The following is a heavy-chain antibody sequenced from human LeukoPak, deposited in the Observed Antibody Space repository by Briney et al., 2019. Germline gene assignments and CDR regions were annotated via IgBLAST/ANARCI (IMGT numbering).Heavy chain of an antibody. CDR3: AREVEWRSDAFDI. V-gene: IGHV1-2*02. D-gene: IGHD3-3*01. Sequence: GASVKVSCKASGYTFTGYYMHWVRQAPGQGLEWMGWINPNSGGTNYAQKFQGRVTMTRDTSISTAYMELSRLRSDDTAVYYCAREVEWRSDAFDIWGQGTMVTVSS. CDR1: GYTFTGYY. J-gene: IGHJ3*02. CDR2: INPNSGGT.